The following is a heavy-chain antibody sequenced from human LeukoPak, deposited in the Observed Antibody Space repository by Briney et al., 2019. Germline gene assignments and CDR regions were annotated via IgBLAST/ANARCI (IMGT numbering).Heavy chain of an antibody. J-gene: IGHJ4*02. CDR1: GGSISSGGYY. CDR2: IYYSGST. D-gene: IGHD2-2*01. Sequence: PSETLSLTCTVSGGSISSGGYYWGWVRQHPGKGLEWIGYIYYSGSTYYNPSLKSRVTISVDTSKNQFSLKLSSVTAADTAVYYCARYCSSTSCYDGDDYWGQGTLVTVSS. CDR3: ARYCSSTSCYDGDDY. V-gene: IGHV4-31*03.